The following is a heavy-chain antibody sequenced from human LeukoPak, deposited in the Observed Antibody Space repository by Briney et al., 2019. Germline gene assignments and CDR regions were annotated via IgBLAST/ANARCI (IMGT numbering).Heavy chain of an antibody. CDR2: ISAYNGNT. J-gene: IGHJ4*02. CDR3: AAGSATYFDY. V-gene: IGHV1-18*04. Sequence: ASVKVSCKASGYTFTGYYMHWVRQAPGQGLEWMGWISAYNGNTNYAQKLQGRVTMTTDTSTSTAYMELSSLRSEDTAVYYCAAGSATYFDYWGQGPLVTVSS. CDR1: GYTFTGYY.